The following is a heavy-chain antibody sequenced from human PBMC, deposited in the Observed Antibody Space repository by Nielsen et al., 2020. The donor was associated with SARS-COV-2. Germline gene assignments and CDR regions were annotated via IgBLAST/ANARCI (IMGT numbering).Heavy chain of an antibody. Sequence: SETLSLTCTVSGGSVSSGSYYWSWIRQPTGKGLEWIGYIYYSGSTNYNPSLKSRVTISVDTSKNQFSLKLSSVTAADTAVYYCARGRSGYLYYFDYWGQGTLVTVSS. V-gene: IGHV4-61*01. CDR3: ARGRSGYLYYFDY. CDR2: IYYSGST. CDR1: GGSVSSGSYY. J-gene: IGHJ4*02. D-gene: IGHD6-13*01.